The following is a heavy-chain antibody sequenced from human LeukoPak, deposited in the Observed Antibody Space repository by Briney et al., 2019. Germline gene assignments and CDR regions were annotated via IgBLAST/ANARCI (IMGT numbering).Heavy chain of an antibody. D-gene: IGHD3-9*01. CDR2: ITGGGSGI. Sequence: PGASLRLSCAASGFTFSNYAMSWVRQAPGKGLEWVSAITGGGSGIYYADSMKSRFTISRDNSKNTLYLPINSLRAQDTAVYYCAKWGDYDVLTGYYVSDYWGQGALVTVSS. V-gene: IGHV3-23*01. CDR1: GFTFSNYA. CDR3: AKWGDYDVLTGYYVSDY. J-gene: IGHJ4*02.